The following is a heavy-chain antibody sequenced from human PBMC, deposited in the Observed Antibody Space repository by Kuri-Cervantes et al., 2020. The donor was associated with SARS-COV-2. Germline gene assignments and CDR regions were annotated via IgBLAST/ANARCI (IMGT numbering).Heavy chain of an antibody. Sequence: GGSLRLSCAAPGFTFSSYSMNWVRRAPGKGLEWVSYISSSSSTIYYADSVKGRFTISRDNAKNSLYLQMNSLRDEDTAVYYCARGSEAGYYYFDYWGQGTLVTVSS. CDR2: ISSSSSTI. V-gene: IGHV3-48*02. CDR3: ARGSEAGYYYFDY. CDR1: GFTFSSYS. D-gene: IGHD3-9*01. J-gene: IGHJ4*02.